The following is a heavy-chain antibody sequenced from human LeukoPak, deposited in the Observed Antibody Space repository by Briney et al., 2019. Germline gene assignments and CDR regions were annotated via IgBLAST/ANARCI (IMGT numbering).Heavy chain of an antibody. D-gene: IGHD6-19*01. Sequence: SETLSLTCTVSGGSISSSSYYWGWIRQPPGKGLEWIGSIYYSGSTYYNPSLKSRVTISVDTSKNQFSLKLSSVTAADTAVYYCARDGCHGEWLVQDYYYGMDVWGQGTTVTVSS. J-gene: IGHJ6*02. CDR3: ARDGCHGEWLVQDYYYGMDV. CDR2: IYYSGST. CDR1: GGSISSSSYY. V-gene: IGHV4-39*07.